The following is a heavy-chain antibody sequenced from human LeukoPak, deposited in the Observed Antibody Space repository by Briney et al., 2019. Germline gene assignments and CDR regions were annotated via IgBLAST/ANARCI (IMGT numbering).Heavy chain of an antibody. CDR3: ARIKKGDYMDV. D-gene: IGHD3-16*01. CDR1: EFSVGSNY. Sequence: GSLRLSCAASEFSVGSNYMTWVRQAPGKGLEWIGSIHFIGITYYNPSLKSRITISVDTSKNQSSLKLNSVIAADTAVYYCARIKKGDYMDVWGKGTPVTVSS. J-gene: IGHJ6*03. CDR2: IHFIGIT. V-gene: IGHV4-39*07.